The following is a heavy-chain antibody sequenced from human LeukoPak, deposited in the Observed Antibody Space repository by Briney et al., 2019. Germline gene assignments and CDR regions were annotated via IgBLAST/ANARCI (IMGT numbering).Heavy chain of an antibody. J-gene: IGHJ6*03. CDR3: ARDQGGYDYYHYYYMDV. D-gene: IGHD5-12*01. Sequence: ASVKVSCKASGYTFTSYGISWVRQAPGQGLEWMGRINPNSGGTNYAQKFQGRVTMTRDTSISTAYMELSRLRSDDTAVYYCARDQGGYDYYHYYYMDVWGKGTTVTVSS. V-gene: IGHV1-2*06. CDR1: GYTFTSYG. CDR2: INPNSGGT.